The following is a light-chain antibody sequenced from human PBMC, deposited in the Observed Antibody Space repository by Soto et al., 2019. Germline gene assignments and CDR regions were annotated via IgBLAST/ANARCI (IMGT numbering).Light chain of an antibody. Sequence: QPVLTQSSSASASLGSSVKLTCTLYSGHSSYIIAWHQQQPGKAPRYLMKLEGSGSYNKGSGVPDRFSGSSPGADRYLTISNLQFEAEADYYCETWDFNTRVFGGGTKLTVL. CDR3: ETWDFNTRV. CDR1: SGHSSYI. V-gene: IGLV4-60*02. J-gene: IGLJ3*02. CDR2: LEGSGSY.